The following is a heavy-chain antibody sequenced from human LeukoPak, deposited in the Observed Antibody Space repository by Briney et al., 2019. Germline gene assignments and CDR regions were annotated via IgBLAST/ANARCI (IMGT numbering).Heavy chain of an antibody. CDR3: ARAMTMVRYFDF. CDR2: IYPGDSAT. J-gene: IGHJ4*02. V-gene: IGHV5-51*01. Sequence: GESLKISCAGSGYSFTSYWVGWVRQMPGKGLEWMGIIYPGDSATRYSPSFQGQVTISADKSISTAYLQWSSLKASDTAMYYCARAMTMVRYFDFWGQGILVTVSS. CDR1: GYSFTSYW. D-gene: IGHD3-10*01.